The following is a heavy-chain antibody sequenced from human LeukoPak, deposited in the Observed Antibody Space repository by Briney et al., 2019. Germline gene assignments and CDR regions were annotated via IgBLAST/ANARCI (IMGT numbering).Heavy chain of an antibody. Sequence: PGGSLQISCQGSGYRFTSYWIGWVRQVPGKGLEGRGMIYPGDYDTRYSPSLQGQVTISADKSISTAYLQWSSLKASDTAMYYCARPSTAGTIDAFDIWGQGTMVTVSS. J-gene: IGHJ3*02. D-gene: IGHD6-13*01. CDR1: GYRFTSYW. V-gene: IGHV5-51*01. CDR3: ARPSTAGTIDAFDI. CDR2: IYPGDYDT.